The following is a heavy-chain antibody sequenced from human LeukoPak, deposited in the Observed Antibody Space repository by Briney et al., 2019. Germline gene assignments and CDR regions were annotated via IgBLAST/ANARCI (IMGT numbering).Heavy chain of an antibody. CDR2: IKSDGSET. J-gene: IGHJ6*02. CDR3: ASDRVFYGLDV. V-gene: IGHV3-74*01. Sequence: GGSLRLSCAASGFTFSSYWMHWVRQAPGKGLMWVSRIKSDGSETSYADSVKGRFTISRDNAGNTLYLQMNSLRPEDTAIYYCASDRVFYGLDVWGQGTTVTVSS. CDR1: GFTFSSYW.